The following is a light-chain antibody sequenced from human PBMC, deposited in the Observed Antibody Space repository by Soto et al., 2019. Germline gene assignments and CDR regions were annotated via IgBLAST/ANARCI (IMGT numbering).Light chain of an antibody. Sequence: QPVLTQPPSASASLGASVKLTCTLSSGHNSYAIAWHQQQPEKGPRYLMKLNSDGSHSKGDEIPDRFSGSSSRAERYLTISSLQSEDEADYYCQTWSTDIRVFGGGTKLTVL. CDR1: SGHNSYA. V-gene: IGLV4-69*01. CDR3: QTWSTDIRV. CDR2: LNSDGSH. J-gene: IGLJ3*02.